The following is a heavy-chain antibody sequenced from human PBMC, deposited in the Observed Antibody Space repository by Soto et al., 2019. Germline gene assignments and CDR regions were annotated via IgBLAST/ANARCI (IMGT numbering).Heavy chain of an antibody. D-gene: IGHD6-13*01. CDR1: GFTISTYR. J-gene: IGHJ6*02. V-gene: IGHV3-30*03. CDR2: ISYDGTII. CDR3: RRTGVGPWGSSSSICGIVGGMDV. Sequence: PGGSLRLSCAASGFTISTYRIHWVRQAPGKGLERVAVISYDGTIIYYADFVKGRFTISSDNSKNTLYPQMNSLRTEATAVYYWRRTGVGPWGSSSSICGIVGGMDVCAQGSKV.